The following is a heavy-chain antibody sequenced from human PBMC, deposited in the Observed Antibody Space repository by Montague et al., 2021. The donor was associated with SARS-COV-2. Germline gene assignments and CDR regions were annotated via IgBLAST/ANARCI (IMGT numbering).Heavy chain of an antibody. CDR2: IYYSGST. J-gene: IGHJ3*02. CDR1: GGSISSSSYY. V-gene: IGHV4-39*01. CDR3: ATYYDILTGYYIDAFDT. Sequence: SETLSLTCTVSGGSISSSSYYWGWIRQPPGKGLEWIGSIYYSGSTYYNPSLKSRVTISVDTSKNQFSLKLSSVTAADTAVYYCATYYDILTGYYIDAFDTWGQGTMVTVSS. D-gene: IGHD3-9*01.